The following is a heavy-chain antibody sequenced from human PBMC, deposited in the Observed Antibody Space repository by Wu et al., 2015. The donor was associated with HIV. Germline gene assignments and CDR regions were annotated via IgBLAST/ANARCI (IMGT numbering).Heavy chain of an antibody. CDR2: IYYSGST. D-gene: IGHD3-22*01. CDR1: GGSISSGDYH. V-gene: IGHV4-30-4*08. CDR3: ARNYDSSGYYYYWYFDL. J-gene: IGHJ2*01. Sequence: QVQLQESGPGLVKPSQTLSLTCNVSGGSISSGDYHWSWIRQPPGKGLEWIGYIYYSGSTYYNPSLKSRVTISIDTSKNQFSLKLSSVTAADTAVYYCARNYDSSGYYYYWYFDLWGRGTLVTVS.